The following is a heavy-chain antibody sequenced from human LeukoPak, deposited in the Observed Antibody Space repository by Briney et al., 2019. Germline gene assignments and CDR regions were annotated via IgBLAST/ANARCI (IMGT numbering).Heavy chain of an antibody. D-gene: IGHD5-18*01. CDR1: GDSISIGDYR. J-gene: IGHJ6*02. V-gene: IGHV4-30-4*02. CDR3: ARDDTDSYGLYYYGMDV. CDR2: IYYIGTA. Sequence: SETLSLTCSVSGDSISIGDYRWSWIRQSPGKGLEWIGYIYYIGTAYYNPSLRSRVALSADTSKNQFSLKLSSVTAADTAVYYCARDDTDSYGLYYYGMDVWGQGTTVTVSS.